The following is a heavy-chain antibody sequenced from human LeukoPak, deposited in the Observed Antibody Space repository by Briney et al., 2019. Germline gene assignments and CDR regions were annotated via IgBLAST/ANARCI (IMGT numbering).Heavy chain of an antibody. D-gene: IGHD3-22*01. CDR1: GYTFTDYY. Sequence: GASVKVSCKTSGYTFTDYYIHWVRQVPGQGLEWMGWINPNSGGTNYAQKFQGRVTMTRDTSISTAYMELSRLRSDDTAVYYCARDDYYDSSGYGYWGQGTLVTVSS. J-gene: IGHJ4*02. CDR3: ARDDYYDSSGYGY. V-gene: IGHV1-2*02. CDR2: INPNSGGT.